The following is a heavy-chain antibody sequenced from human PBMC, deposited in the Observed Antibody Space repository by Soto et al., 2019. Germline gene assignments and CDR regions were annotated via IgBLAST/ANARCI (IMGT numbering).Heavy chain of an antibody. CDR3: ASVVGGDSESYFDY. Sequence: QVQLQESGPGLVESSQTLSLTCTVSGVSISSGGYYWGWIRQHPGKGLEWIGNIYYSGRTYYNPSLKSRLLMSVDTLKNPSSLNLNSVTAAATAMYFCASVVGGDSESYFDYWGRECWSPSPQ. CDR1: GVSISSGGYY. V-gene: IGHV4-31*03. J-gene: IGHJ4*02. CDR2: IYYSGRT. D-gene: IGHD2-21*02.